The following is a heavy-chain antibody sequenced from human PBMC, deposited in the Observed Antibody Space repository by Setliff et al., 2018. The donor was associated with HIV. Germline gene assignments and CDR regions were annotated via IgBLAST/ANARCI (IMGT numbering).Heavy chain of an antibody. D-gene: IGHD6-6*01. CDR1: GYTFTGYY. CDR3: ARGGYTSSMTLFDY. Sequence: ASVKVSCKASGYTFTGYYLHLVRQAPGQGLEWMGWISAYNGHTTHSQKFQGRLTMTTDTSTYTAYMELRSLRSDDTAVYYCARGGYTSSMTLFDYWGQGTLVTVSS. J-gene: IGHJ4*02. V-gene: IGHV1-18*04. CDR2: ISAYNGHT.